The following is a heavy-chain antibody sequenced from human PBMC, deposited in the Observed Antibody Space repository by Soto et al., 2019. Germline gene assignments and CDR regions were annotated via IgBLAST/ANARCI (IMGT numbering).Heavy chain of an antibody. CDR2: ISAYNGNT. V-gene: IGHV1-18*01. CDR3: ARVSGAYSSSLSGHFDY. J-gene: IGHJ4*02. Sequence: QVQLVQSGAEVKKPGASVKVSCKASGYTFTSYGISWVRQAPGQGLEWMGWISAYNGNTNYAQKLQGRVTMTTDTSTSTAYIELRSLRSDDTAVYYCARVSGAYSSSLSGHFDYLGQGTLVTVSS. CDR1: GYTFTSYG. D-gene: IGHD6-6*01.